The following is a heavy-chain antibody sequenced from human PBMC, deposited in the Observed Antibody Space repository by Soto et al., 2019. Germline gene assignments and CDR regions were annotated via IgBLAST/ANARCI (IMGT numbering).Heavy chain of an antibody. Sequence: PGESLKISCKGSGYSFTSYWIGWVRQMPGKGLEWMGIIYPGDSDTRYSPSFQGQVTISADKSISTAYLQWSSLKASDTAMYYCATTRRDYYDSSGFNWFDPWGQGTLVTVSS. CDR3: ATTRRDYYDSSGFNWFDP. CDR1: GYSFTSYW. CDR2: IYPGDSDT. J-gene: IGHJ5*02. D-gene: IGHD3-22*01. V-gene: IGHV5-51*01.